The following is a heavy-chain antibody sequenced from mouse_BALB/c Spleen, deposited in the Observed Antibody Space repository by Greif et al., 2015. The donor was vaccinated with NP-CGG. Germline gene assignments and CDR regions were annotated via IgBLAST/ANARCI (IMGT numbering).Heavy chain of an antibody. V-gene: IGHV3-8*02. Sequence: EVKLEESRPSLVKTSQTLSLTCSVTGDSITSGYWNWIRKFPGNKLEYMGYISYSGSTYYNPSPKSRISITRDTSKNXYYLQLNSVTTEDSATYYCARILRLPFDYWGQGTTLTVSS. J-gene: IGHJ2*01. D-gene: IGHD1-2*01. CDR3: ARILRLPFDY. CDR1: GDSITSGY. CDR2: ISYSGST.